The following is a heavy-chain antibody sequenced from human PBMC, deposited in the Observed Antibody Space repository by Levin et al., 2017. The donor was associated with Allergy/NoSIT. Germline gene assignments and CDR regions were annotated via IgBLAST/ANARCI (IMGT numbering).Heavy chain of an antibody. CDR3: AKPLGIGEAGWLETGLDV. J-gene: IGHJ6*04. D-gene: IGHD6-13*01. V-gene: IGHV3-30*18. Sequence: PGESLKISCAASGFTFSSYGMHWVRQAPGKGLEWVAVIAYDGSNKYYADSVKGRFTISRDNSENTLHLEMNSLRVEDTAVYYCAKPLGIGEAGWLETGLDVWGKGTTVTVFS. CDR1: GFTFSSYG. CDR2: IAYDGSNK.